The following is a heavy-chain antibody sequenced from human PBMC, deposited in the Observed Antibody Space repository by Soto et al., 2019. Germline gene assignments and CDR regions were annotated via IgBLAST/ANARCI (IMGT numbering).Heavy chain of an antibody. D-gene: IGHD3-22*01. J-gene: IGHJ4*02. CDR1: GYTFTSYY. V-gene: IGHV1-46*03. Sequence: ASVEVSCKASGYTFTSYYMHWVRQAPGQGLECMGIINPSGGSTSYAQKFQGRVTMTRDTSTSTVYMELSSLRSEDTAVYYCARGPVGGYYDSSGYLTNFDYWGQGTLVTVSS. CDR3: ARGPVGGYYDSSGYLTNFDY. CDR2: INPSGGST.